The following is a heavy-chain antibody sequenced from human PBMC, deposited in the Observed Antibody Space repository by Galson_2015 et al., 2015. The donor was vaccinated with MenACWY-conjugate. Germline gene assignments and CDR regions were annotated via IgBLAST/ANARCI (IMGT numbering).Heavy chain of an antibody. J-gene: IGHJ4*02. D-gene: IGHD4-23*01. CDR1: GFTFSSYS. CDR2: ISSSSSYI. CDR3: ARVSIVVTLGVLSSYFDY. Sequence: SLRLSCAASGFTFSSYSMNWVRQAPGKGLEWVSSISSSSSYIYYADSVKGRFTISRDNAKNSLYLQMNSLRAEDTAVYYCARVSIVVTLGVLSSYFDYWGQGTLVTVSS. V-gene: IGHV3-21*01.